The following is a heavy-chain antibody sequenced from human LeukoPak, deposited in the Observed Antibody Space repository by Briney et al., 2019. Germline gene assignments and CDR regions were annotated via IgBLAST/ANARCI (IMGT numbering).Heavy chain of an antibody. Sequence: SETLSLTCTVSGGSISSYYWSWIRQPPGKGLEWIGYIYYSGSTNYNPSLKSRVTISVDTSMNQFSLKLSSVTAADTAVYYCARRGGFGEFDYWGQGTLVTVSS. D-gene: IGHD3-10*01. CDR2: IYYSGST. CDR1: GGSISSYY. CDR3: ARRGGFGEFDY. V-gene: IGHV4-59*01. J-gene: IGHJ4*02.